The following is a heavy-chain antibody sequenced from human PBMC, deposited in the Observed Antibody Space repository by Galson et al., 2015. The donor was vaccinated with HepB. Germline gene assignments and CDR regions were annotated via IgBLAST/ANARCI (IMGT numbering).Heavy chain of an antibody. Sequence: PALVKPTQTLTLTCTFSGFSLSTSGVGVGWIRQPPGKALEWLALIYWGDDKRYSPSLKSRLTITKDTSKNQVVLTMTNMDPVDTATYYCAHHRSSSWSYNWFDPWGQGTLVTVSS. CDR2: IYWGDDK. CDR1: GFSLSTSGVG. V-gene: IGHV2-5*02. CDR3: AHHRSSSWSYNWFDP. D-gene: IGHD6-13*01. J-gene: IGHJ5*02.